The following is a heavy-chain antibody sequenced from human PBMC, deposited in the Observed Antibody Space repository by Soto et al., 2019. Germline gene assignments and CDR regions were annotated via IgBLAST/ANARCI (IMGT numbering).Heavy chain of an antibody. V-gene: IGHV3-15*01. Sequence: PGGSLRLSCAASGFSFSGAWLSWVRQAPGKGPEWVGRMKSKADGGTTDYAAPVKGRFTISRDDSKNTLYLQMNSLKTEDTAVYFCTTFHYSGASYWGQGTLVTVS. CDR3: TTFHYSGASY. CDR2: MKSKADGGTT. D-gene: IGHD6-19*01. CDR1: GFSFSGAW. J-gene: IGHJ4*01.